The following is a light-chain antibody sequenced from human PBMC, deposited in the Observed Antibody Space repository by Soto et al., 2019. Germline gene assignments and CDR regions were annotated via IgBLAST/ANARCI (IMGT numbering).Light chain of an antibody. CDR1: SSDIGGYNY. V-gene: IGLV2-14*01. CDR3: RSYTSTNTHV. Sequence: QSALTQPASVSGSPGQSITISCTGTSSDIGGYNYVSWYQQHPGKAPKLIISEVTNRPSGVSNRFSGSRSVNTASLTISGLQAEDEADYYCRSYTSTNTHVFGGGTKLTVL. J-gene: IGLJ2*01. CDR2: EVT.